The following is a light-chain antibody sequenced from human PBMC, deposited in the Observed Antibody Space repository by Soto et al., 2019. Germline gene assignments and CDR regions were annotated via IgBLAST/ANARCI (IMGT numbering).Light chain of an antibody. Sequence: EIVLTQSPGTLSLSPGERATLSCRASQSVSSSYLAWYQQKPGQAPRLLIYVTSSSATGIPDRFSGSGAGTEFTLTISRREPDDVAVYYCQRYGSSPGTFGQGTKVDIK. CDR1: QSVSSSY. CDR2: VTS. CDR3: QRYGSSPGT. J-gene: IGKJ1*01. V-gene: IGKV3-20*01.